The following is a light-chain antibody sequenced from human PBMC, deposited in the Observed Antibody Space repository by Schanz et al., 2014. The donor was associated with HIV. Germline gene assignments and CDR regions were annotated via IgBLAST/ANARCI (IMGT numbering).Light chain of an antibody. CDR2: DVN. V-gene: IGLV2-14*03. Sequence: QSALTQPASVSGSPGQSITISCTGTNSDYVSWYQHHPGKAPKLIIYDVNNRPSGVSNRFSGSKSGNTASLTISGLQAEDEADYYCSSYTSSSPYVVFGGGTKLTVL. CDR1: NSDY. CDR3: SSYTSSSPYVV. J-gene: IGLJ2*01.